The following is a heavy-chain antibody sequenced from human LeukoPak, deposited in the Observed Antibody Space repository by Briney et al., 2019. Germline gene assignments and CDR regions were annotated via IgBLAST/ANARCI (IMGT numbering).Heavy chain of an antibody. V-gene: IGHV1-2*02. CDR2: FNPSSGGT. CDR1: GSTFTVYY. CDR3: ARVGYYYDSSGYYTFDF. Sequence: AAVTVSFKCSGSTFTVYYLHWVRQAPAQGLEWMGWFNPSSGGTNSEQTFQGRGRITSATYISTANMDLRRQRSGDADVDNCARVGYYYDSSGYYTFDFWGQGTLVTVSS. D-gene: IGHD3-22*01. J-gene: IGHJ4*02.